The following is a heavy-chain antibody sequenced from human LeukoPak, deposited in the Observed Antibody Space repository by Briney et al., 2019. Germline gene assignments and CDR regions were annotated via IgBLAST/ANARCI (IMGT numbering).Heavy chain of an antibody. D-gene: IGHD3-22*01. V-gene: IGHV4-39*07. CDR1: GGSISSSSYF. J-gene: IGHJ4*02. CDR3: ARDYYYDSSKYHTNFDY. Sequence: PSETLSLTCTVSGGSISSSSYFWGWIRQPPGKGLQWIGSIFYSGSTYYNPSLKSRFTISVDTSKNQFSLRLSSVTAADTAVYYCARDYYYDSSKYHTNFDYWGQGTLVTVSS. CDR2: IFYSGST.